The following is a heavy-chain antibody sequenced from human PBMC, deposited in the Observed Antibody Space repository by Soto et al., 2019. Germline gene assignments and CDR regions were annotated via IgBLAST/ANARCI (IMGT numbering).Heavy chain of an antibody. V-gene: IGHV4-34*01. CDR3: ARGPGTFPLNYSSSWYYFDY. J-gene: IGHJ4*02. CDR1: GGSFSGYY. CDR2: INHSGST. Sequence: LSLTCAVYGGSFSGYYWSWIRQPPGKGLEWIGEINHSGSTNYNPSLKSRVTISVDTSKNQFSLKLSSVTAADTAVYYCARGPGTFPLNYSSSWYYFDYWGQGTLVTVSS. D-gene: IGHD6-13*01.